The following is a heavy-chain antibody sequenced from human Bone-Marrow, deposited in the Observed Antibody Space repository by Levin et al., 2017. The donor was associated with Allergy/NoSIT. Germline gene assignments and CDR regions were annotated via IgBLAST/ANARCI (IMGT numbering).Heavy chain of an antibody. Sequence: LSLTCAASGFTFTDAWMTWVRQAPGKGLEWVGRIKRKTDGGTTEYAAPVKGRFNISRDDSKNTLYLQMNSLKAEDTAVYYCTTITWGYWGQGTLVTVSS. CDR3: TTITWGY. J-gene: IGHJ4*02. V-gene: IGHV3-15*01. CDR1: GFTFTDAW. CDR2: IKRKTDGGTT. D-gene: IGHD3-10*01.